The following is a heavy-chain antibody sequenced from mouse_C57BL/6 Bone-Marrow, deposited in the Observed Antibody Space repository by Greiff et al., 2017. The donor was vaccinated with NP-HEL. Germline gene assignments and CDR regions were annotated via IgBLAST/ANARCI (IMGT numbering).Heavy chain of an antibody. CDR2: INPSSGYT. J-gene: IGHJ4*01. CDR3: ASVKPYYYAMDY. CDR1: GYTFTSYT. V-gene: IGHV1-4*01. Sequence: QVQLQQSGAELARPGASVKMSCKASGYTFTSYTMHWVKQRPGQGLEWIGYINPSSGYTKYNQKFKDKATLTADKSSSTAYMQLSSLTSEDSAVYYCASVKPYYYAMDYWGQGTSVTVSS.